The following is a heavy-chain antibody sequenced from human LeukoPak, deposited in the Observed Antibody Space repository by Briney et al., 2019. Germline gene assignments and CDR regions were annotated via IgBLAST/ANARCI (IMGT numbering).Heavy chain of an antibody. V-gene: IGHV3-23*01. D-gene: IGHD4-17*01. Sequence: PGGPLRLSCPASAFTFTNYAMNWVRQAPGKGLEWVSSITGSGDITFYADSVKGRFTISRDNSKNTLYLQMNSLRAEDTAVYFCAKALGGDYAPFDYWGQGTLVTVSS. CDR1: AFTFTNYA. CDR3: AKALGGDYAPFDY. J-gene: IGHJ4*02. CDR2: ITGSGDIT.